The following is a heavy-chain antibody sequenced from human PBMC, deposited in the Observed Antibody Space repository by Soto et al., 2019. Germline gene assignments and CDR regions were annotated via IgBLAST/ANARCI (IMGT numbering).Heavy chain of an antibody. CDR1: GGSISSGGYY. Sequence: SETLSLTCTVSGGSISSGGYYWSWIRQHPGKGLEWIGYIYYSGSTYYNPSLKSRVTISVDTSKNQFSLKLSSVTAADTAVYYCARASVLRYFDWLFYGMDVWGQGTTVT. V-gene: IGHV4-31*03. D-gene: IGHD3-9*01. CDR3: ARASVLRYFDWLFYGMDV. CDR2: IYYSGST. J-gene: IGHJ6*02.